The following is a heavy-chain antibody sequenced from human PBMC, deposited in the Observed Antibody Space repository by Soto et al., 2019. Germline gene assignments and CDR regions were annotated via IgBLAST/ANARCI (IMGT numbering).Heavy chain of an antibody. CDR3: AWLEVLATISYYFDF. Sequence: QLQLQESGPGLVKPSETLSLTCIVSGGSVSSSNYYWGWVRQSPGKGLEWIGSIYYRGNTYYNPSLESRVTISVDQSNSEFSVMVISVTAPDTAVYYCAWLEVLATISYYFDFWGQGSLVSVSS. V-gene: IGHV4-39*01. CDR1: GGSVSSSNYY. J-gene: IGHJ4*02. D-gene: IGHD2-8*02. CDR2: IYYRGNT.